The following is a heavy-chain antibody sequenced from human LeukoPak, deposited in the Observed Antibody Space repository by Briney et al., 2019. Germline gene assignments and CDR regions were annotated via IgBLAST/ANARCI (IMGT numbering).Heavy chain of an antibody. J-gene: IGHJ4*02. D-gene: IGHD1-26*01. V-gene: IGHV3-23*01. Sequence: GGSLRLSCAASGFTFSSYAMSWVRQAPGKGLEWVSAISGSGGSTYYADSVKGRFTISRDNSKNTLYLQMNSLRAEDTAVYYCAKDVGDTPRGLPSDYWGQGTLVTVSS. CDR3: AKDVGDTPRGLPSDY. CDR2: ISGSGGST. CDR1: GFTFSSYA.